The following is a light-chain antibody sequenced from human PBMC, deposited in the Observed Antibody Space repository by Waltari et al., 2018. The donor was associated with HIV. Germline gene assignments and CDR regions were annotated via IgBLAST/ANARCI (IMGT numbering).Light chain of an antibody. J-gene: IGLJ2*01. CDR3: NSRDSSGNPHVV. CDR1: SLRRYY. CDR2: GKN. V-gene: IGLV3-19*01. Sequence: SSELTQDPAVSVALGQTVRITGQGDSLRRYYASWYQQKPGQAPVLVIYGKNNRPSGIPDRFSGSSSGNTASLTITGAQAEDEADYYCNSRDSSGNPHVVFGGGTKLTVL.